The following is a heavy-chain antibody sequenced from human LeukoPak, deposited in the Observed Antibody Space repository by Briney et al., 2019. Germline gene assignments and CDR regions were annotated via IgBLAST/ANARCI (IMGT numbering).Heavy chain of an antibody. CDR1: GFTFDDYA. V-gene: IGHV3-43*02. CDR3: AKDISDSSGYYYVSPGGANY. J-gene: IGHJ4*02. CDR2: ISGDGGST. D-gene: IGHD3-22*01. Sequence: GGSLRLSCAASGFTFDDYAMHWVRQAPGKGLEWVSLISGDGGSTYYADSVKGRFTISRDNSKNSLYLQMNSLRTEDTALYCCAKDISDSSGYYYVSPGGANYWGQGTLVTVSS.